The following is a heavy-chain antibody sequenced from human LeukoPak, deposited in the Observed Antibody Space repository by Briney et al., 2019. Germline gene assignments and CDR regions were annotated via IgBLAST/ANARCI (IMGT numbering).Heavy chain of an antibody. CDR2: INPNSRGT. Sequence: GVSVKVSRKASVYPLTGYYMHWVPEAPGQGLGWVGCINPNSRGTNDAQKFQGRVTMTRDTSISTAYMELSRLRSDDTAVYYCSMSIAARPPRFHYYMDVWGKGTTVTVSS. CDR1: VYPLTGYY. V-gene: IGHV1-2*03. J-gene: IGHJ6*03. CDR3: SMSIAARPPRFHYYMDV. D-gene: IGHD6-6*01.